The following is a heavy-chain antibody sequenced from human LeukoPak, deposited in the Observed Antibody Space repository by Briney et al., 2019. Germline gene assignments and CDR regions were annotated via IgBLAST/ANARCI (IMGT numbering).Heavy chain of an antibody. CDR2: IYYSGTT. CDR1: GDSISSYY. CDR3: ARRSSLAHFDH. J-gene: IGHJ4*02. D-gene: IGHD3-10*01. V-gene: IGHV4-59*01. Sequence: PSETLSLTCTVSGDSISSYYCSWIRQPPGKGLEWIGYIYYSGTTNYNPSLKSRVTIAVDTSKNQFSLKLSSVTAADTAVYYCARRSSLAHFDHWGQGSLVTVSS.